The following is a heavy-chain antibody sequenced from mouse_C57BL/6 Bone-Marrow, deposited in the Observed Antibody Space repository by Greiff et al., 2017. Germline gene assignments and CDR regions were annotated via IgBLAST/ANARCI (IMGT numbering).Heavy chain of an antibody. Sequence: QVQLQQPGAELVKPGASVKMSCKASGYTFTSYWITWVKQRPGQGLEWIGDIYPGSGSTNYNEKFKSKATLTVDTSSSTAYLQLSSLTSEDSAVYYCARRSPRYYYGSSYDAMDYWGQGTSVTVSS. D-gene: IGHD1-1*01. CDR1: GYTFTSYW. J-gene: IGHJ4*01. CDR2: IYPGSGST. CDR3: ARRSPRYYYGSSYDAMDY. V-gene: IGHV1-55*01.